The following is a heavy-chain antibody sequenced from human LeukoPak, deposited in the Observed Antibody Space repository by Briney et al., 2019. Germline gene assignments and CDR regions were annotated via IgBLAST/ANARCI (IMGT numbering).Heavy chain of an antibody. Sequence: PSETLSLTCAVYGGSFSGYYWSWIRQPPGKGLEWIGEINHSGSTNYNPSLKSRVTISVDTSKNHFSLKLSSVTAADTAVYYCASYSSSPLFDYWGKGTLVTVSS. CDR1: GGSFSGYY. J-gene: IGHJ4*02. CDR2: INHSGST. D-gene: IGHD6-6*01. V-gene: IGHV4-34*01. CDR3: ASYSSSPLFDY.